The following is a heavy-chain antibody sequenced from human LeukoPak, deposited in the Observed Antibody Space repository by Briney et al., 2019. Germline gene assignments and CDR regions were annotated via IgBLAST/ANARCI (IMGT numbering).Heavy chain of an antibody. CDR1: GYSISSGHY. J-gene: IGHJ4*02. CDR2: IYHSGST. D-gene: IGHD5-18*01. Sequence: PSETLSLTCTVSGYSISSGHYWGWIRQPPGKGLEWIGSIYHSGSTYYNPSLKSRVTISVDTSKNQFSLKLSSVTAADTAVYYCARGGGYSYGRNPLDYWGQGTLVTVSS. CDR3: ARGGGYSYGRNPLDY. V-gene: IGHV4-38-2*02.